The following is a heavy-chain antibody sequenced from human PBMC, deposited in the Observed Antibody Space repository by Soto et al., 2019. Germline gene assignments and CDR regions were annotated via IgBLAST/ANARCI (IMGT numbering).Heavy chain of an antibody. V-gene: IGHV4-4*07. J-gene: IGHJ4*02. Sequence: QVQLQESGPGLVKPSDTLSLSCTVSGGSISSYYWNWIRQPAGKGLEWIGRIYSSGATNYKPSLKSRVTMSTDTSTNHFSLRLTSVTPADTAVYYCAREHKVVNDFEFWGQGILVTVSS. D-gene: IGHD2-15*01. CDR1: GGSISSYY. CDR3: AREHKVVNDFEF. CDR2: IYSSGAT.